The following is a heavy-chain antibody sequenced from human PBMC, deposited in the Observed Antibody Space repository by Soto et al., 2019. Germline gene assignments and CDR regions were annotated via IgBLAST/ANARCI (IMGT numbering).Heavy chain of an antibody. Sequence: QVQLVESGGGVVQPGTSLRLSCAASGFTFRSYGMHWVRQAPGKGLEWLAVISNDGSNKYLADSVKGRLALSRDNSRNTRYLQINSLRVEDTAVYYCGKDTLDCSGGDCPLYYYYGMDVWGQGTTVTVSS. CDR2: ISNDGSNK. CDR3: GKDTLDCSGGDCPLYYYYGMDV. V-gene: IGHV3-30*18. J-gene: IGHJ6*02. D-gene: IGHD2-15*01. CDR1: GFTFRSYG.